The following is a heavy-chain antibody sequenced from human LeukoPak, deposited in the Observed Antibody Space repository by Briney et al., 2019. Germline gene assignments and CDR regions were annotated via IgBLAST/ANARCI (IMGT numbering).Heavy chain of an antibody. CDR2: IYYSGST. J-gene: IGHJ6*02. V-gene: IGHV4-31*03. Sequence: KPSETLSLTCTVSGGSISSGGYYWSWIRQHPGKGLEWIGYIYYSGSTYYNPSLKSRVTISVDTSKNQFSLKLSSVTAADTAVYYCARTPTYYYYGMDVWGQGTTVTVSS. CDR3: ARTPTYYYYGMDV. CDR1: GGSISSGGYY.